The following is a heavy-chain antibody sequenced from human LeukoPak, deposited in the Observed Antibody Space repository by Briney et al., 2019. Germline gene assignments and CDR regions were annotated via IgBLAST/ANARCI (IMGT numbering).Heavy chain of an antibody. J-gene: IGHJ3*02. D-gene: IGHD3-9*01. Sequence: GGSLRLSCAASGFTVSSNYMSWVRQAPGKGLEWVSVIYSGGSTYYADSAKGRFTISRDNSKNTLYLQMNSLRAEDTAVYYCAREYYDILTDAFDIWGQGTMVTVSS. CDR3: AREYYDILTDAFDI. CDR1: GFTVSSNY. V-gene: IGHV3-53*01. CDR2: IYSGGST.